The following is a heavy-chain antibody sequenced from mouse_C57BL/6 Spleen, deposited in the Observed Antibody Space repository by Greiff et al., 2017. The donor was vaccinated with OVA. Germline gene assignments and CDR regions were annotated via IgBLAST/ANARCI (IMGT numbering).Heavy chain of an antibody. Sequence: QVQLQQPGAELVKPGASVKMSCKASGYTFTSYWITWVKQRPGQGLEWIGDIYPGSGSTNYNEKFKSKATLTVDTSSSTAYMQLSRLTSEDSAVYYCARNYYGSSYAMDYWGQGTSLTVSS. CDR1: GYTFTSYW. CDR2: IYPGSGST. D-gene: IGHD1-1*01. V-gene: IGHV1-55*01. CDR3: ARNYYGSSYAMDY. J-gene: IGHJ4*01.